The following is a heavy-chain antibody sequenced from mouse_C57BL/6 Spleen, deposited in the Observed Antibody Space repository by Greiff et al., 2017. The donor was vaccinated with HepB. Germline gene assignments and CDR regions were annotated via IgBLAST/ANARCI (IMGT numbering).Heavy chain of an antibody. CDR2: IHPNSGST. J-gene: IGHJ2*01. CDR3: AREGGSSGLDY. Sequence: VQLQQSGAELVKPGASVKLSCKASGYTFTSYWMHWVKQRPGQGLEWIGMIHPNSGSTNYNEKFKSKATLTVDKSSSTAYMQLSSLTSVDSAVYYCAREGGSSGLDYWGQGTTLTVSS. CDR1: GYTFTSYW. D-gene: IGHD3-2*02. V-gene: IGHV1-64*01.